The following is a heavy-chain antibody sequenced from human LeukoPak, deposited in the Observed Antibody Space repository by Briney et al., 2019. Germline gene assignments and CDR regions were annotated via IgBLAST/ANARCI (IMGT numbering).Heavy chain of an antibody. Sequence: ASVKVSFKASGYTFTSYGISWVRQAPGQGLEWMGWISAYNGNTNYAQKLQGRVTMTTDTSTSTAYMELRSLRSDDTAVYYCARDYGPYYYDSSGYYSPYYFDYWGQGTLVTVSS. J-gene: IGHJ4*02. D-gene: IGHD3-22*01. CDR2: ISAYNGNT. CDR3: ARDYGPYYYDSSGYYSPYYFDY. CDR1: GYTFTSYG. V-gene: IGHV1-18*01.